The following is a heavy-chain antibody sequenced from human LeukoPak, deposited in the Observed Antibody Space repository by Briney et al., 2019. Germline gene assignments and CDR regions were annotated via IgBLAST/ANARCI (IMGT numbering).Heavy chain of an antibody. Sequence: SVKVSCKASGGTFSSYAISWVRQAPGQGLEWMGGIIPIFGTANYAQKFQGRVTITADESTSTAYMELSSLRSEDTAVYYCARAQSGYSGYDVFDYWGQGTLVTVSS. CDR3: ARAQSGYSGYDVFDY. CDR1: GGTFSSYA. D-gene: IGHD5-12*01. J-gene: IGHJ4*02. V-gene: IGHV1-69*13. CDR2: IIPIFGTA.